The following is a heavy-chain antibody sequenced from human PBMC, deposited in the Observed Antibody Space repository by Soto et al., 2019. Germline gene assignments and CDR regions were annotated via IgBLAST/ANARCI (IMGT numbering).Heavy chain of an antibody. V-gene: IGHV3-66*01. CDR1: GFTVSSNY. D-gene: IGHD4-17*01. J-gene: IGHJ5*02. CDR2: IYSGGST. CDR3: ARALRGQGWFDP. Sequence: EVQLVESGGGLVQPGGSLRLSCAASGFTVSSNYMSWVRQAPGKGLEWVSVIYSGGSTYYADSVKARFTISRDNSKNTVYLPMNSLGAEDTAVYYCARALRGQGWFDPWGQGSLVTVSS.